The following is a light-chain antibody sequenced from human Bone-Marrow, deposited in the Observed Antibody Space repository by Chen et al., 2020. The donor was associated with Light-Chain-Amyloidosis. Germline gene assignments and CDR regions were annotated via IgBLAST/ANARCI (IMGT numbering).Light chain of an antibody. CDR2: AAF. V-gene: IGKV3-11*01. J-gene: IGKJ1*01. CDR1: QSVSPY. Sequence: EIVLTQSPATLSLSPGERATLPCRASQSVSPYLAWYQQKPGQAPRLLIDAAFNRDTGITARFSGSGSGTDFTLTISSLEPEDFAMYYCEQSSNWPWAFGQGTKVEI. CDR3: EQSSNWPWA.